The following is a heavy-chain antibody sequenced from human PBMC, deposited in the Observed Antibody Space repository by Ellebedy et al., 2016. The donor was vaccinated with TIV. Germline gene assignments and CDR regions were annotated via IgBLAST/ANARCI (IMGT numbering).Heavy chain of an antibody. J-gene: IGHJ3*02. CDR1: GFTFSTYG. CDR2: ISGSGGST. V-gene: IGHV3-23*01. CDR3: ARGYMHIVPPADTFDI. D-gene: IGHD2-21*01. Sequence: PGGSLRLSCAASGFTFSTYGMSRVRQAPGKGLEWVSVISGSGGSTYYPDSVKGRFTISRDNSKNTLYLQMKSLRAEDTAVYYCARGYMHIVPPADTFDIWGQGTMVTVSS.